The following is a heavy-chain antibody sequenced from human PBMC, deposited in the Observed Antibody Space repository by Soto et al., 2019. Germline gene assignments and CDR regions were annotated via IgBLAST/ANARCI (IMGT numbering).Heavy chain of an antibody. CDR1: GFTFSSYG. Sequence: LRLSCAASGFTFSSYGMHWVRQAPGKGLEWVAVISYDGSNKYYADSVKGRFTISRDNSKNTLYLQMNSLRAEDTAVYYCAKDFNHDYLDYWGQGTLVTSP. J-gene: IGHJ4*02. V-gene: IGHV3-30*18. CDR3: AKDFNHDYLDY. CDR2: ISYDGSNK.